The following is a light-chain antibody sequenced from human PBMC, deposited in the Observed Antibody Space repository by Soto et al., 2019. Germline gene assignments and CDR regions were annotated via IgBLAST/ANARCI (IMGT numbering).Light chain of an antibody. Sequence: EIVLTQSPATLSLSPGERATLSCRASQSISYSLAWYQQKPGQAPRLLIHDASSRATGIPARFSGSGSGTDFTLTISSLQPEDFAVYYCQQRGNWHPPISFGQGTRLEI. CDR3: QQRGNWHPPIS. CDR2: DAS. V-gene: IGKV3-11*01. J-gene: IGKJ5*01. CDR1: QSISYS.